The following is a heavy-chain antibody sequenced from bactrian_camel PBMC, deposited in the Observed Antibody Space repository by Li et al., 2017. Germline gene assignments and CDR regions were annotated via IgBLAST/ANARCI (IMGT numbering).Heavy chain of an antibody. CDR3: AADTKRWLCSWFRSDFAY. Sequence: HVQLVESGGGSVQAGGSLRLSCAASEFATSRYCMAWFRQTPGKQRDRVASVHSDGTTVYGDSVKGRFTASLDNTKKTVYLQMNNLAPEDSAVYYCAADTKRWLCSWFRSDFAYWGQGTQVTVS. J-gene: IGHJ6*01. CDR2: VHSDGTT. V-gene: IGHV3S53*01. D-gene: IGHD2*01. CDR1: EFATSRYC.